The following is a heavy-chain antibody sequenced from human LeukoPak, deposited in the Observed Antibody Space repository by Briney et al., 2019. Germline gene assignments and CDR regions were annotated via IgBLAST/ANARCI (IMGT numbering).Heavy chain of an antibody. CDR2: IYYSGST. D-gene: IGHD6-13*01. Sequence: PSETLSLTCTVSGGSVSSGSYYWSWIRQPPGKGLECIGYIYYSGSTNYNPSLKSRVTISVDTSKNQFSLKLSSVTAADTAVYYCARDGGSSWANWFDPWGQRTLVTASS. CDR3: ARDGGSSWANWFDP. CDR1: GGSVSSGSYY. V-gene: IGHV4-61*01. J-gene: IGHJ5*02.